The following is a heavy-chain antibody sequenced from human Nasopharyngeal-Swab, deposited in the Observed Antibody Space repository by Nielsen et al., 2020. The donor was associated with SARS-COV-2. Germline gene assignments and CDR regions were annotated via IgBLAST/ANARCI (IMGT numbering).Heavy chain of an antibody. J-gene: IGHJ3*01. Sequence: GESLKISCAASGFTFSDFTMTWVRQAPGKGLDWVSSISTSSRYIYYADSLKGRFTISRDNAKDSLYLQMNSLRAEDTAVYYCARTFNLRGIAEAGNVGDLWGLGTMVIVSS. CDR2: ISTSSRYI. V-gene: IGHV3-21*01. D-gene: IGHD6-19*01. CDR1: GFTFSDFT. CDR3: ARTFNLRGIAEAGNVGDL.